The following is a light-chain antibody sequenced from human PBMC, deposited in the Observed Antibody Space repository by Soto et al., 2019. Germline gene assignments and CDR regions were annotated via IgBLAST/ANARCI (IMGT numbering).Light chain of an antibody. V-gene: IGKV3-15*01. CDR1: QGLNRN. J-gene: IGKJ1*01. Sequence: ETVLTQSPATLSVSPGETATLSCTISQGLNRNLAWYQEKLGQAPRVLIYGASTRDAGILARFSGSGSGTDFILTISSLQPEDFAVYYCHEYNTSTWTFGQGTQVDIK. CDR2: GAS. CDR3: HEYNTSTWT.